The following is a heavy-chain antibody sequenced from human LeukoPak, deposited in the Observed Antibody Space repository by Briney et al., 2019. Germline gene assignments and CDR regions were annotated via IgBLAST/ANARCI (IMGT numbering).Heavy chain of an antibody. V-gene: IGHV4-34*01. D-gene: IGHD3-9*01. J-gene: IGHJ5*02. CDR2: IYSSGST. CDR3: ARIFRPTGYYSNPKSGSIDL. CDR1: GGSFSGYY. Sequence: SETLSLTCAVYGGSFSGYYWSWIRQPPGKGLEWIGSIYSSGSTYYNPSLRTRVTMSVDKSKDHFSLQVTSLTAADTAVYYCARIFRPTGYYSNPKSGSIDLWGQGTLVTVSS.